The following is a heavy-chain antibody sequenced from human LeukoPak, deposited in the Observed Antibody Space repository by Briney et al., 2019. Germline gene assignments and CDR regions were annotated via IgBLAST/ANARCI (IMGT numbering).Heavy chain of an antibody. V-gene: IGHV5-51*01. D-gene: IGHD6-13*01. CDR1: GYSFTSYW. J-gene: IGHJ4*02. Sequence: GGSLQISCKGSGYSFTSYWIGWGRQLPGKGLEWMGIIYPGDSDTRYSPSFQGQVTISADKSISTAYLQWSSLKASDTAMYYCARLGGPRYSSSWLPDYWGQGTLVTVSS. CDR2: IYPGDSDT. CDR3: ARLGGPRYSSSWLPDY.